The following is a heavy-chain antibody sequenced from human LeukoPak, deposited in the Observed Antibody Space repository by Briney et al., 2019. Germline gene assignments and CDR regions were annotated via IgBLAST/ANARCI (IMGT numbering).Heavy chain of an antibody. CDR2: MNPNSGNT. Sequence: ASVKVSCKATGYTFTGYYMHWVRQAPGQGLEWMGWMNPNSGNTGYAQKFQGRVTMTRNTSISTAYMELSSLRSEDTAVYYCARGDSGSYYYWGQGTLVTVSS. J-gene: IGHJ4*02. D-gene: IGHD3-10*01. CDR3: ARGDSGSYYY. CDR1: GYTFTGYY. V-gene: IGHV1-8*02.